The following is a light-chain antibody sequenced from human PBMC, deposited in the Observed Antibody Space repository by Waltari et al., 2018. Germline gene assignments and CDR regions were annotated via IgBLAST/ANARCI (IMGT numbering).Light chain of an antibody. V-gene: IGLV3-25*03. CDR1: ALTTQY. J-gene: IGLJ2*01. CDR3: QSADTSGSYWI. Sequence: SPELTQPPSVSVSPGQTVVIPCSGDALTTQYAYWYQQKAGQAPVMILYKDSERPSGIPDRISGSNSGTTVSLIINGVQADDEADYYCQSADTSGSYWIFGAGTKLTVL. CDR2: KDS.